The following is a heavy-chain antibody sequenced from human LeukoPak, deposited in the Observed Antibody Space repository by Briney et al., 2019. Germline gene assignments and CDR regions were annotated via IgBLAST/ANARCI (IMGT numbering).Heavy chain of an antibody. J-gene: IGHJ6*02. D-gene: IGHD3-22*01. Sequence: GGSLRLSCAASGFTFTTYGLHWVRQAPGKGLEWVAAIASNGGSEYYADSVKGRFTISRDNSKNTLFLQMNSLRPDDTAVYYCAKIDMIVVATTPDSYGMDVWGQGTTVTVSS. CDR3: AKIDMIVVATTPDSYGMDV. V-gene: IGHV3-30*18. CDR2: IASNGGSE. CDR1: GFTFTTYG.